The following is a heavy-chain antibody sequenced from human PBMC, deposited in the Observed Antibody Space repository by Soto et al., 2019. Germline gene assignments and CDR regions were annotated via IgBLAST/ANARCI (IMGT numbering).Heavy chain of an antibody. Sequence: QVQLVQSGAEVKKPGSWVKISCEASGGTFISYAINWVRQAPGQGLRWMGGIIPTFGTANYAQKCPGRVTITADESTSTAYMELSSLRSEDTAVYYCARHVPAAGYYYGMDVWGQGTTVTVSS. CDR3: ARHVPAAGYYYGMDV. CDR2: IIPTFGTA. D-gene: IGHD2-2*01. J-gene: IGHJ6*02. V-gene: IGHV1-69*12. CDR1: GGTFISYA.